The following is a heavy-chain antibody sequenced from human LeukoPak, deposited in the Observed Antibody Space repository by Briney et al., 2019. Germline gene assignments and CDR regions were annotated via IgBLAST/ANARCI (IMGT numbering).Heavy chain of an antibody. CDR2: IYYTGST. CDR1: GRSISSYY. Sequence: PSETLSLTCTVTGRSISSYYWSWIRQPPGTGLEWIGYIYYTGSTNYNPSLKSRVTISVDTSKNQFSLKLSSVTAADTAVYYCATQQLSQLYYFDNRGQGTLVTVSS. CDR3: ATQQLSQLYYFDN. D-gene: IGHD6-13*01. V-gene: IGHV4-59*01. J-gene: IGHJ4*02.